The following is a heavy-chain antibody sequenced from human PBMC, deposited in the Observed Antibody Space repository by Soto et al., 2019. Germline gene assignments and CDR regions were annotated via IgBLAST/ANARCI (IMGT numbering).Heavy chain of an antibody. V-gene: IGHV1-69*13. J-gene: IGHJ4*02. D-gene: IGHD3-10*01. CDR1: GGTFSSYA. Sequence: ASVKVSCKASGGTFSSYAISWVRQAPGQGLEWMGGIIPIFGTANYAQKFQGRVTITADESTSTAYMELSSLRSEDTAVYYCARSTHGLGEFETTDYWGQGTLVTVSS. CDR3: ARSTHGLGEFETTDY. CDR2: IIPIFGTA.